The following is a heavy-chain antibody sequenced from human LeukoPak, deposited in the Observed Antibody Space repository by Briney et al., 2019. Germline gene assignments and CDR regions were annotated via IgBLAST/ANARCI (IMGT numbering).Heavy chain of an antibody. CDR1: GASIGGYY. V-gene: IGHV4-34*01. Sequence: SETLSLTCAVYGASIGGYYWSWIRQPPGKGLEWTGEINHSGSTNYNPSLKSRVTISVDTSRKQFSLNLSSVTAADTGVYYCARRVVIAALGYWGQGALVTVSS. D-gene: IGHD2-15*01. J-gene: IGHJ4*02. CDR2: INHSGST. CDR3: ARRVVIAALGY.